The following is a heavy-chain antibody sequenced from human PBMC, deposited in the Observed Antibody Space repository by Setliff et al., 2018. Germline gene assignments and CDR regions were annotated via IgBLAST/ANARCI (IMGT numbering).Heavy chain of an antibody. CDR1: GFTFSNSD. D-gene: IGHD2-15*01. CDR2: VSWNGSRT. CDR3: VRRAYYNFCSGGSCYSGAFDI. Sequence: PGGSLRLSCAASGFTFSNSDMNWVRQAPGKGLEWVSGVSWNGSRTHYADSVKGRFIISRDNSRNFLYQQMNSLRPEDMAVYYCVRRAYYNFCSGGSCYSGAFDIWGQGTMVTVSS. V-gene: IGHV3-35*01. J-gene: IGHJ3*02.